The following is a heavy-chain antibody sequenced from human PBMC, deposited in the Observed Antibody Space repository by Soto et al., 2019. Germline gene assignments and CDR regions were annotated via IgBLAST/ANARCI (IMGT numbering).Heavy chain of an antibody. CDR3: ARGTYLYDSSGYYYDYDY. V-gene: IGHV1-18*01. CDR2: ISGGIGTT. D-gene: IGHD3-22*01. J-gene: IGHJ4*01. Sequence: ASVKVSCKASGYTFPSYGISWVRQAPGQGLEWMGGISGGIGTTNYAQKLQGRGTMTTDTYTNTAYMELSSLKPEDTAVYYSARGTYLYDSSGYYYDYDYWGQGTLVTVSS. CDR1: GYTFPSYG.